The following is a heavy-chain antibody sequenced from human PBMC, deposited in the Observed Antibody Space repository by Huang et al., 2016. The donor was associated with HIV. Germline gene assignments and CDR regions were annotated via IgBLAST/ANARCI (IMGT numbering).Heavy chain of an antibody. Sequence: QVQLQQRGAGLLKPSEALSLTCAVYGGSFSGYSLSWIRQSPGKGLEWIGEINHSGSTNYSPTLRSRLTISVDTSKNQCSLKLSSVAAADTAVYYCARERMMSWLDDHDAFDIWGQGTMVTVSS. CDR3: ARERMMSWLDDHDAFDI. D-gene: IGHD1-1*01. J-gene: IGHJ3*02. V-gene: IGHV4-34*01. CDR2: INHSGST. CDR1: GGSFSGYS.